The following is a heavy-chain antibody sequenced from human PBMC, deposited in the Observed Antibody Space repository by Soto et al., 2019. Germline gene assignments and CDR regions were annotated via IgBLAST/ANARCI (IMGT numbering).Heavy chain of an antibody. CDR2: IWYDGSNK. J-gene: IGHJ3*02. CDR3: SRGLFAVVTAAFGI. V-gene: IGHV3-33*01. D-gene: IGHD2-21*02. CDR1: GFTFSSYG. Sequence: QVQLVESGGGVVQPGRSLRLSCAASGFTFSSYGMHWVRQAPGKGLEWVAVIWYDGSNKYYADSVKGRFTISRDNSKKTLVLQIDSLGAGDTGGYYWSRGLFAVVTAAFGIWGQGTMVTVSS.